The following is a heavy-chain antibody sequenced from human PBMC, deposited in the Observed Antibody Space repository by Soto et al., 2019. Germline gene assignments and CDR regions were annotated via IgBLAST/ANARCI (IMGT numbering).Heavy chain of an antibody. D-gene: IGHD2-2*01. V-gene: IGHV1-3*01. CDR3: ARATSSSLGLFEY. CDR1: GYTFTSYA. CDR2: INAGNGNT. Sequence: QVQFVQSGAEVKKPGASVKVSCKASGYTFTSYAMHWVRQAPGQRLEWMGWINAGNGNTKYSQKLQGRVTITRDTSASTANMELSSLTSEDTAVYYCARATSSSLGLFEYWGQGTLVTVSS. J-gene: IGHJ4*02.